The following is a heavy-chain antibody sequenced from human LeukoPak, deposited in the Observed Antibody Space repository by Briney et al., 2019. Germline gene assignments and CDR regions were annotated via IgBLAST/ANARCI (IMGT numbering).Heavy chain of an antibody. CDR1: GYTFTSYG. D-gene: IGHD3-10*01. J-gene: IGHJ4*02. CDR2: ISAYNGNT. CDR3: ARDPLRRGSGSYYNDLDY. V-gene: IGHV1-18*01. Sequence: GASVKVSCRASGYTFTSYGISWVRQAPGQGLEWMGWISAYNGNTNYAQKLQGRVTMTTDTSTSTAYMELRSLRSDDTAVYYCARDPLRRGSGSYYNDLDYWGQGTLVTVSS.